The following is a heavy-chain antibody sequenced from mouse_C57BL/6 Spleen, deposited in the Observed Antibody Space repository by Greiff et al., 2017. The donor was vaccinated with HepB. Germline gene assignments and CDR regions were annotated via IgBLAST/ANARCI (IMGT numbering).Heavy chain of an antibody. Sequence: QVQLQQSGPELVKPGASVKISCKASGYAFSSSWMNWVKQRPGKGLEWIGRIYPGDGDTNYNGKFKGKATLTADKSSSTAYMQLSSLTSEDSAVYFCARGGYYGSIDYWGQGTTLTVSS. CDR3: ARGGYYGSIDY. V-gene: IGHV1-82*01. CDR1: GYAFSSSW. D-gene: IGHD1-1*01. J-gene: IGHJ2*01. CDR2: IYPGDGDT.